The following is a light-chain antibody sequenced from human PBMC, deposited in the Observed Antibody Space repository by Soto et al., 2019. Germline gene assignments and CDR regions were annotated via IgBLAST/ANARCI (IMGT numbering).Light chain of an antibody. CDR3: SSYTSRSTLYV. V-gene: IGLV2-14*03. CDR2: DDS. J-gene: IGLJ1*01. Sequence: QSVLTQPASVSGSPGQSITISCTGTSSDVGGYNYVSWKQQHPGKAPKLMIYDDSNRPSGVSNRFSGSKSGNTASLIISGLQAEDEADYYCSSYTSRSTLYVFGTGTKVTVL. CDR1: SSDVGGYNY.